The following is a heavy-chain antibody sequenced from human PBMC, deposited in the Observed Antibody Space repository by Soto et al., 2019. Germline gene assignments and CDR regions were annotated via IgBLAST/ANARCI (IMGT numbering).Heavy chain of an antibody. Sequence: GGSLRLSCSASGFTFSSYNMNWVRQAPGKGLEWVSYISSSSSTIYYADSVKGRFTISRDNAKNSLYLQMNSLRAEDTAVYYCGRGMTLMVRNDYYALDVWGQGTTVNVSS. CDR3: GRGMTLMVRNDYYALDV. V-gene: IGHV3-48*01. D-gene: IGHD3-10*01. CDR2: ISSSSSTI. J-gene: IGHJ6*02. CDR1: GFTFSSYN.